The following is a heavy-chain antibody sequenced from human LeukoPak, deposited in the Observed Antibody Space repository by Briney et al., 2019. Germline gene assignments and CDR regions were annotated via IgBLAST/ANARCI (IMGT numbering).Heavy chain of an antibody. CDR2: INPSGGST. V-gene: IGHV1-46*01. CDR1: GYTFTSYY. D-gene: IGHD2-21*02. J-gene: IGHJ5*02. Sequence: GASVKVSCKASGYTFTSYYMHWVRQAPGQGLEWMGIINPSGGSTSYAQKFQGRVTMTRDTSTSTVYMELSSLRSEDTAVYYCARDLLVHPVIRLGWFDPWGQGTLVTVSS. CDR3: ARDLLVHPVIRLGWFDP.